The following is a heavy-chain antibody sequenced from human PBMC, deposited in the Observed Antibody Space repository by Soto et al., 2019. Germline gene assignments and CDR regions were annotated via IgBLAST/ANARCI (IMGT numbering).Heavy chain of an antibody. V-gene: IGHV1-69*01. CDR3: ARSGRDGQMRDWFEP. CDR2: IIPIFGTA. J-gene: IGHJ5*02. CDR1: GGTFSSYA. D-gene: IGHD2-15*01. Sequence: QVQLVQSGAEVKKPGSSVKVSCKASGGTFSSYAISWVRQAPGQGLEWMGGIIPIFGTANYAQKFQGRVTITADESQSTAYMELRSLRSEDTAVYYCARSGRDGQMRDWFEPWGQGTLVTVSS.